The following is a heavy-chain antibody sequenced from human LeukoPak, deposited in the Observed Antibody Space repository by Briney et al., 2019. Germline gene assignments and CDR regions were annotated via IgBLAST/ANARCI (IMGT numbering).Heavy chain of an antibody. CDR3: ARVRDEAFDY. CDR1: GGSFSGYY. J-gene: IGHJ4*02. V-gene: IGHV4-34*01. CDR2: ISHSGST. Sequence: SETLSLTCAVYGGSFSGYYWSWIRQPPGKGLEWIGEISHSGSTNYNPSLKSRVTISVDTSKNQFSLKLSSVTAADTAVYYCARVRDEAFDYWGQGTLVTVSS. D-gene: IGHD5-24*01.